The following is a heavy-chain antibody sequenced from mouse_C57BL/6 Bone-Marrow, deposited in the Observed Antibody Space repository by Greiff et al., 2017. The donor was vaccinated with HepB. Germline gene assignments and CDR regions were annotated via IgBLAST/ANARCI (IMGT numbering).Heavy chain of an antibody. CDR1: GFSLTSYA. CDR3: ARNSPYGNYVNYYAMDY. D-gene: IGHD2-10*02. J-gene: IGHJ4*01. Sequence: VQLVESGPGLVAPSQSLSITCTVSGFSLTSYAISWVRQPPGKGLEWLGVIWTGGGTNYNSALKSRLSISKDNSKSQVFLKMNSLQTDDTARYYCARNSPYGNYVNYYAMDYWGQGTSVTVSS. V-gene: IGHV2-9-1*01. CDR2: IWTGGGT.